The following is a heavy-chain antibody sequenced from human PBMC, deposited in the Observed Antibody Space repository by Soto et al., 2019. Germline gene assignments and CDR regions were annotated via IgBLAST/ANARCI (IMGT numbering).Heavy chain of an antibody. V-gene: IGHV3-33*01. J-gene: IGHJ4*02. Sequence: QVQLVESGGGVVQPGRSLRLSCAASGFTFSSYAMHWVRQAPGKGLEWVAVIWYDGSNKYYVDSVKGRFTISRDNSNNKLFLQMHSLRAEDTAVYFCARSGSYQTDYFDYWGQGILVTVSS. D-gene: IGHD1-26*01. CDR3: ARSGSYQTDYFDY. CDR1: GFTFSSYA. CDR2: IWYDGSNK.